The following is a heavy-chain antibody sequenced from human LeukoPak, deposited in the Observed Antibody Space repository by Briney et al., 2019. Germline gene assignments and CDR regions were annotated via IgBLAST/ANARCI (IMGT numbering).Heavy chain of an antibody. Sequence: GGSLRLSCADTGFTFSSYWMSWVRQAPGKGLEWVANIKQDGSEKYYVDSAKGRFTISRDNAKNSLYLQMNSLGAEDTAVYYCARLGYDSSGYYSEGYGNLDYWGQGTLVTVSS. V-gene: IGHV3-7*03. CDR2: IKQDGSEK. CDR1: GFTFSSYW. J-gene: IGHJ4*02. D-gene: IGHD3-22*01. CDR3: ARLGYDSSGYYSEGYGNLDY.